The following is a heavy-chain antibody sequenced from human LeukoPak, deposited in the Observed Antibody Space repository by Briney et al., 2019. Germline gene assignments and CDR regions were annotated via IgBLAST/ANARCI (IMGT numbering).Heavy chain of an antibody. CDR3: ARGQWLAQFDY. V-gene: IGHV1-18*01. Sequence: AAVKVSCKASGYTFTSYGISWVRQAPGQGLEWMGWISAYNGNTNYAQKLQGRVTMTTDTSTSTAYMELTSLRTDDTAVSYCARGQWLAQFDYWGQGTLVTVSS. J-gene: IGHJ4*02. CDR2: ISAYNGNT. D-gene: IGHD6-19*01. CDR1: GYTFTSYG.